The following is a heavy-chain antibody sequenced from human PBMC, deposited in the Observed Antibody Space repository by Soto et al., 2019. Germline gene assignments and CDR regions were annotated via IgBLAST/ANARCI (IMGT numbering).Heavy chain of an antibody. J-gene: IGHJ4*02. V-gene: IGHV3-21*01. D-gene: IGHD2-21*01. CDR2: IDPTSAYI. CDR3: ARLAYCGGPVCHADFYYLDS. Sequence: GGSLRLSCAASGFSFSSYSINWVRRAPGKGLEWVSSIDPTSAYIYYADSVQGRFTVSRDNAKNSLYLQMNSLSPEDTAIYYCARLAYCGGPVCHADFYYLDSWGQGTLVTVSS. CDR1: GFSFSSYS.